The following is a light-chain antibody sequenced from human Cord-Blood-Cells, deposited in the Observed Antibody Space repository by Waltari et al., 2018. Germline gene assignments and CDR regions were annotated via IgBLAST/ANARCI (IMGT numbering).Light chain of an antibody. Sequence: DIQVSQSQSSLDASVGARVTITCRASQSISSYLNWYQQKPGKAPKLLIYAASSLQSGVPSRFSGSGSGTDFTLTISSLQPEDFATYYCQQSYSTPMYTFGQGTKLEIK. CDR1: QSISSY. V-gene: IGKV1-39*01. J-gene: IGKJ2*01. CDR2: AAS. CDR3: QQSYSTPMYT.